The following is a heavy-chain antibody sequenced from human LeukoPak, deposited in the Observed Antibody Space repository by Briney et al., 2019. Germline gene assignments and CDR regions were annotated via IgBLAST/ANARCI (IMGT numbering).Heavy chain of an antibody. Sequence: PSETLSLTCSVSGGSMSSHYWNWIRQPPGKGLEWIGYVYDTESTNYNPSLKSRVTISADTSKNQFSLKLTSVTAADTALYYCARAGYSSIWYEHTFFDHGSQPILVTV. V-gene: IGHV4-59*11. J-gene: IGHJ4*02. CDR1: GGSMSSHY. D-gene: IGHD6-13*01. CDR2: VYDTEST. CDR3: ARAGYSSIWYEHTFFDH.